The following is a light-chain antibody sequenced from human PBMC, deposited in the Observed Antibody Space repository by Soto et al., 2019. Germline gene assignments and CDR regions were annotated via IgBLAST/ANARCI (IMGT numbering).Light chain of an antibody. CDR3: QPCLSPPT. CDR2: AAS. J-gene: IGKJ1*01. V-gene: IGKV1-39*01. CDR1: QSISIY. Sequence: DIQMTQSPSSLSASVGDRVTITCRASQSISIYLNWYQQKPGKAPNHLIYAASSLQRGVASRFSGSGSGTDFTLTIGSLQPEDFATYYCQPCLSPPTFGQGTKVEIK.